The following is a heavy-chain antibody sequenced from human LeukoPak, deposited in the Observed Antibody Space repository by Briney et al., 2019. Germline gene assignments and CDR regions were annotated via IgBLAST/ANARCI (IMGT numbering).Heavy chain of an antibody. CDR2: ISAYNGNT. CDR3: ARGLPYYGSGSYYPYYMDV. J-gene: IGHJ6*03. Sequence: GASVKVSCKASGYTFTSYGISWVRQAPGQGLEWMGWISAYNGNTNYAQKLQGRVTMTTDTSTSTAYMELRSLRSDDTAVYYCARGLPYYGSGSYYPYYMDVWGKGTTVTISS. D-gene: IGHD3-10*01. V-gene: IGHV1-18*01. CDR1: GYTFTSYG.